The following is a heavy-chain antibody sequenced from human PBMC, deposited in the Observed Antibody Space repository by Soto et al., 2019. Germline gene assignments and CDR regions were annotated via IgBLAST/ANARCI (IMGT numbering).Heavy chain of an antibody. CDR2: INAGNGNT. CDR1: GYNFTSYA. Sequence: QVQLVQSGAEVKKPGASVKVSCKASGYNFTSYAMHWVRQAPEQRLEWMGWINAGNGNTKYSQKLQGRVTITRDTSASTPYMELSSLRSEDTAVYYCTRGEGIAMDWGQGTLVTVSS. V-gene: IGHV1-3*01. D-gene: IGHD6-13*01. J-gene: IGHJ4*02. CDR3: TRGEGIAMD.